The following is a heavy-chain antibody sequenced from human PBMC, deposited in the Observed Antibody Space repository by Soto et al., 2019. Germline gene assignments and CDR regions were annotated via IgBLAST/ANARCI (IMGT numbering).Heavy chain of an antibody. V-gene: IGHV3-21*01. CDR3: ARYDSSGYYWPYYYYGMDV. D-gene: IGHD3-22*01. J-gene: IGHJ6*02. CDR1: GFTFSTYS. Sequence: GGSLRLSCAASGFTFSTYSMNWVRQAPGKGLEWVSSISDSSSFIYYADSVKGRFTISRDNAKNSLYLQMNSLRAEDTAVYYCARYDSSGYYWPYYYYGMDVWGQGTTVTVSS. CDR2: ISDSSSFI.